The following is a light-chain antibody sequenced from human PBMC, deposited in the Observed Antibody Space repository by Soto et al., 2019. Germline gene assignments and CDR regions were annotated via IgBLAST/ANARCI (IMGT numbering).Light chain of an antibody. J-gene: IGKJ4*01. CDR1: QGISSY. CDR2: AAS. CDR3: QQLYTYPLT. Sequence: DIQLTRSPSFLSASVGGRVTITCRASQGISSYLAWYQQKPGKAPELLIYAASTLQSGVPSRFSGSGSGTEFTLTITSLQPEDFAAYYCQQLYTYPLTFGGGTKVDIK. V-gene: IGKV1-9*01.